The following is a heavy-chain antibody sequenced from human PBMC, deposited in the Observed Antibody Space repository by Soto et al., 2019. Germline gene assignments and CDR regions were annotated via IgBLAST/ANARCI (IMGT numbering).Heavy chain of an antibody. J-gene: IGHJ3*02. CDR3: ARDQYYYDSSGYYDDAFDI. V-gene: IGHV1-69*01. CDR1: GGTFSSYA. Sequence: QVQLVQSGAEVKKPGSSVKVSCKASGGTFSSYAISWVRQAPGQGLEWMGGIIPIFGTANYAQKFQGRVTITADESTSTAYMELSSLRSEDTAVYYCARDQYYYDSSGYYDDAFDIWGQGTMVTVSS. D-gene: IGHD3-22*01. CDR2: IIPIFGTA.